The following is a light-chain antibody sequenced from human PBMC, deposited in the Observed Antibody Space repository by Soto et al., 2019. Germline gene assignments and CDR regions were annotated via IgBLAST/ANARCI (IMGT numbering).Light chain of an antibody. Sequence: EIVMTQSPATLSVSPGERATLSCRASQSVSNNLAWYQQKPGQAPRLLIYDASTRATGVTPRFSGSGSGTEFTLTISSLQSEDFAVYYGQQYNDWPPFTFGPGTKVDIK. J-gene: IGKJ3*01. CDR3: QQYNDWPPFT. CDR2: DAS. CDR1: QSVSNN. V-gene: IGKV3-15*01.